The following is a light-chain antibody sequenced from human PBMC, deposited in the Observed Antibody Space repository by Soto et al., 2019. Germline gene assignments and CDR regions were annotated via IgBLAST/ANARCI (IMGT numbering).Light chain of an antibody. CDR1: QSISNN. CDR3: QQYHNWPPIT. J-gene: IGKJ5*01. V-gene: IGKV3D-15*01. CDR2: GAS. Sequence: EIMMTQSPGTLSVSPGETATLSCRARQSISNNLAWYQQKLGQAPRLLIYGASTRATGIPARFSGSGSGTEFTLAISSLQSEDFAVYYCQQYHNWPPITFGQGTRLEIK.